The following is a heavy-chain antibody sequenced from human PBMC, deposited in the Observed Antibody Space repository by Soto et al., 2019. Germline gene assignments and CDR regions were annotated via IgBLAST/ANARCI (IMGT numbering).Heavy chain of an antibody. D-gene: IGHD3-10*01. J-gene: IGHJ6*02. Sequence: QVQLAESGGGVVQPGRSLRISCAASGFSFSNHGMQWVRQAPGKGLEWVAVILYDGNVKYYTDSVKGRFTISRDNSQSTLFLQMDSLRPEDAAVYYCAKDLKVSGGFHGSLNYYYGMDVWGQGTTVTVSS. CDR2: ILYDGNVK. V-gene: IGHV3-30*18. CDR3: AKDLKVSGGFHGSLNYYYGMDV. CDR1: GFSFSNHG.